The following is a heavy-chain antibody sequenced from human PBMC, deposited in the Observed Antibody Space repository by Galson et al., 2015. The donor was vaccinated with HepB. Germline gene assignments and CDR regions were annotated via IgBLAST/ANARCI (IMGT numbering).Heavy chain of an antibody. J-gene: IGHJ4*02. CDR3: ARERVFGNYFDY. CDR1: GFTVSSNY. CDR2: IYSGGST. V-gene: IGHV3-53*01. D-gene: IGHD3-16*01. Sequence: SLRLSCAASGFTVSSNYMSWVRRAPGKGLEWVSVIYSGGSTYYADSVKGRFTISRDNSKNTLYLQMNSLRAEDTAVYYCARERVFGNYFDYWGQGTLVTVSS.